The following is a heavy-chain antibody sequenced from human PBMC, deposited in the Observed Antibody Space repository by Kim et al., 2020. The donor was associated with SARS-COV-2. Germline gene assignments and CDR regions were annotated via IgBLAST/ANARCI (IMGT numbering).Heavy chain of an antibody. V-gene: IGHV3-21*01. CDR2: ISSSSSYI. CDR3: ARAYGSGSKLSDYFDY. Sequence: GGSLRLSCAASGFTFSSYSMNWVRQAPGKGLEWVSSISSSSSYIYYADSVKGRFTISRDNAKNSLYLQMNSLRAEDTAVYYCARAYGSGSKLSDYFDYWGQGTLVTVSS. J-gene: IGHJ4*02. CDR1: GFTFSSYS. D-gene: IGHD3-10*01.